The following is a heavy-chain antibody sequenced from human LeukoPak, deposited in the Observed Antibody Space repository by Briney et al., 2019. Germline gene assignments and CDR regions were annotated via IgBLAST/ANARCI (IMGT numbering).Heavy chain of an antibody. CDR3: ARTTSMTASGYDC. Sequence: GASVKVSCKASGYTFTNYHINWVRQASGQGLERMTWINPDTGDKGYARKFQDRVTITTDTSISTAYMELSSLSSEDTAVYFCARTTSMTASGYDCWGQGTLVTVSS. V-gene: IGHV1-8*03. J-gene: IGHJ4*02. CDR2: INPDTGDK. CDR1: GYTFTNYH. D-gene: IGHD2-21*02.